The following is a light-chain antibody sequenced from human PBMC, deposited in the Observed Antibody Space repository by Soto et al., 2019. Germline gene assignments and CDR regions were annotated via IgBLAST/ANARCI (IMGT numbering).Light chain of an antibody. CDR1: SSDVGAYNY. Sequence: QSVLTQPASVSGSPGQSITISCTGTSSDVGAYNYVSWYQQHPGKAPKLMIYEVSKRPSGVSNRFSGSKSANTASLTISGLQAGDEADYYCSSYTSSSTWLFGGGTKVTVL. CDR2: EVS. CDR3: SSYTSSSTWL. V-gene: IGLV2-14*03. J-gene: IGLJ3*02.